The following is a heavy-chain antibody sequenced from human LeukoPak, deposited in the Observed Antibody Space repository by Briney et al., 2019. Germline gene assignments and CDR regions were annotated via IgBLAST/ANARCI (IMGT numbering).Heavy chain of an antibody. J-gene: IGHJ3*02. CDR2: IYYSGST. CDR1: GGSISSYY. V-gene: IGHV4-59*01. D-gene: IGHD3-22*01. CDR3: ARGVRGYDSSGSDAFDI. Sequence: SETLSLTCTVSGGSISSYYWSWIRQPPGKGLEWIGYIYYSGSTNYNPSLKSRVTISVDTSKNQFSLKLSSVTAADTAVYYCARGVRGYDSSGSDAFDIWGQGTMVTVSS.